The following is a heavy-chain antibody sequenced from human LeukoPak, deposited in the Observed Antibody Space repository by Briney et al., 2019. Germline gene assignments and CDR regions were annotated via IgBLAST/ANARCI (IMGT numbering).Heavy chain of an antibody. V-gene: IGHV4-34*01. J-gene: IGHJ4*02. D-gene: IGHD3/OR15-3a*01. Sequence: PSETLSLTCAVYGGSFSGYYWSWIRQPPGKGLEWIGEINHSGSTNYNPSLKSRVTISVDTSKNQFSLKLSSVTAADTAVYYCARGLLGLVISYYDYWGQGTLVTVSS. CDR1: GGSFSGYY. CDR2: INHSGST. CDR3: ARGLLGLVISYYDY.